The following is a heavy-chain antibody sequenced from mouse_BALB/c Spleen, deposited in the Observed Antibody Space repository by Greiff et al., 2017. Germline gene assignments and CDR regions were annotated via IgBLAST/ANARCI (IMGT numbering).Heavy chain of an antibody. J-gene: IGHJ2*01. V-gene: IGHV1-7*01. D-gene: IGHD2-4*01. Sequence: VQGVESGAELAKPGASVKMSCKASGYTFTSYWMHWVKQRPGQGLEWIGYINPSTGYTEYNQKFKDKATLTADKSSSTAYMQLSSLTSEDSAVYYCLITDYWGQGTTLTVSS. CDR3: LITDY. CDR2: INPSTGYT. CDR1: GYTFTSYW.